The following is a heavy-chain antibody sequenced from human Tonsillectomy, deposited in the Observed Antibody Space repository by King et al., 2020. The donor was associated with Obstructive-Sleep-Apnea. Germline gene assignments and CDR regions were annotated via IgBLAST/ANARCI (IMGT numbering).Heavy chain of an antibody. D-gene: IGHD1-26*01. V-gene: IGHV3-23*04. CDR2: ISDSGGST. Sequence: VQLVESGGGLVQPGGSLRLSCGASGFTFRNYAMSWVRQAPGKGLEWLSAISDSGGSTYYADSVKGRFTISRDNSKNTLYLQMNSMRAEDTAVFYCARLSVSFSGGGLDYWGRGTLVTVSS. J-gene: IGHJ4*02. CDR3: ARLSVSFSGGGLDY. CDR1: GFTFRNYA.